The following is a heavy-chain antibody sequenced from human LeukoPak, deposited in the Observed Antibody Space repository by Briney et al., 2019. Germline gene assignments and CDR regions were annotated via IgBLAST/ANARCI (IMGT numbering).Heavy chain of an antibody. J-gene: IGHJ4*02. D-gene: IGHD6-13*01. CDR2: ISYDRSNK. CDR3: ARDIGIAAAGHFDY. V-gene: IGHV3-30-3*01. CDR1: GFTFSSYA. Sequence: GRSLRLSCAASGFTFSSYAMHWVRQAPGKGLEWVAVISYDRSNKYYADSVKGRFTISRDNSKNTLYLQMNSLRAEDTAVYYCARDIGIAAAGHFDYWGQGTLVTVSS.